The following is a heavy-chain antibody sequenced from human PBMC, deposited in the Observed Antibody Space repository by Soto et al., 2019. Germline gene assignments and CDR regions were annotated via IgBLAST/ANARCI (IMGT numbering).Heavy chain of an antibody. CDR2: IYWDDDK. V-gene: IGHV2-5*02. CDR1: WFSLISSGVG. D-gene: IGHD1-26*01. J-gene: IGHJ4*02. CDR3: AHTRKWEYHFDY. Sequence: XGPTLWLPPQTLSLSCTFAWFSLISSGVGVGWIRQPPGKALEWLALIYWDDDKRYSPSLKSRLTITKDTSKNQVVLTMTNMDPVDTPTYYCAHTRKWEYHFDYWGQRTLVTVSS.